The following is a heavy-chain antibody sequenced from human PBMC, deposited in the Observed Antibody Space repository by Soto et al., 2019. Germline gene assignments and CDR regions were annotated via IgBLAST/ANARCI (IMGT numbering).Heavy chain of an antibody. CDR1: GYTFTHYY. J-gene: IGHJ4*02. CDR2: INPASGST. V-gene: IGHV1-46*01. CDR3: ARDLAAGDH. Sequence: QVQLVQSGAEVKKPGASVKLSCRTSGYTFTHYYIHWVRQAPGQVLAWLAIINPASGSTNYAQDFQGRVAVTMDTSTPTVYMGLSGVRAEDTVIFYCARDLAAGDHWGQGTLVTVSS. D-gene: IGHD6-13*01.